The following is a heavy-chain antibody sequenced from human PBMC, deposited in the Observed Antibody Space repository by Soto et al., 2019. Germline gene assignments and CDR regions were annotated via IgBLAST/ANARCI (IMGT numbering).Heavy chain of an antibody. V-gene: IGHV1-18*01. D-gene: IGHD2-15*01. CDR2: ISAYNGNT. CDR3: ARDWGNWTGGSCYSDYYYYSGMDG. CDR1: GYTFPNYG. Sequence: QVQLVQSGAEVKKPGASVKVSCKASGYTFPNYGISWVRQAPGQGLEWMGWISAYNGNTHYAQKLQGRVTMTTATTTYTAYMELRSLRSDDTAVYYCARDWGNWTGGSCYSDYYYYSGMDGWGQGTTVTVSS. J-gene: IGHJ6*02.